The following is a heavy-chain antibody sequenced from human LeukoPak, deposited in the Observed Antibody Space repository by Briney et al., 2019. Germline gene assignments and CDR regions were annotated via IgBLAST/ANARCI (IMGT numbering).Heavy chain of an antibody. CDR2: INSGGSST. J-gene: IGHJ4*02. D-gene: IGHD5-24*01. CDR3: TRGDGYNPFDY. Sequence: GGTLRLSCAASGFTFSSYWMHWVRQAPGKGLVWVSRINSGGSSTGYADSVKGRFTISRDNAKNTLYLQMNSLRAEDTAVYYCTRGDGYNPFDYWGQGTLVTVPS. CDR1: GFTFSSYW. V-gene: IGHV3-74*01.